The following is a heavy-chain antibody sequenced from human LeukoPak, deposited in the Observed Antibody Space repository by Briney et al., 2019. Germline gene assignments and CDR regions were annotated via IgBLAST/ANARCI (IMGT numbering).Heavy chain of an antibody. Sequence: GSLRLSCAVSGITLSNYGMSWVRQAPGKGLEWIGEINHSGSTNYNPSLKSRVTISVDTSKNQFSLKLSSVTAADTAVYYCARGDYWWGNWFDPWGQGTLVTVSS. CDR3: ARGDYWWGNWFDP. D-gene: IGHD3/OR15-3a*01. J-gene: IGHJ5*02. CDR1: GITLSNYG. V-gene: IGHV4-34*01. CDR2: INHSGST.